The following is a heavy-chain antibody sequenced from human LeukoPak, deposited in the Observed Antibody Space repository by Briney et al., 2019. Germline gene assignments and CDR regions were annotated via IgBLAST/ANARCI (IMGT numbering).Heavy chain of an antibody. CDR1: GFTFSSYA. J-gene: IGHJ4*02. Sequence: PGGSLRLSCAASGFTFSSYAMSWVRQAPGKGLEWVSAISGSGGSTYYADSVKGRFTISRDNSKNTLYLQMNSLRAEDTVVYYCAPTYCSGGSCYGIDYWGQGTLVTVSS. D-gene: IGHD2-15*01. V-gene: IGHV3-23*01. CDR3: APTYCSGGSCYGIDY. CDR2: ISGSGGST.